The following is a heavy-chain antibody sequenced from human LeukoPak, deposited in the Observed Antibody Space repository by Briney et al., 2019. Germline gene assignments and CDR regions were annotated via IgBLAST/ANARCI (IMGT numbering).Heavy chain of an antibody. CDR1: GFTFSAYA. D-gene: IGHD2/OR15-2a*01. CDR3: ARERGSTTTCYCGMDV. V-gene: IGHV3-69-1*02. CDR2: IGSDNKP. J-gene: IGHJ6*02. Sequence: NPGGSLRLSCEASGFTFSAYAMTWVRQAPGQGLEWVSSIGSDNKPHYSESVKGRFAISRDNSKNTLYLQMNSLRAEDTAVYYCARERGSTTTCYCGMDVWGQGITVTVS.